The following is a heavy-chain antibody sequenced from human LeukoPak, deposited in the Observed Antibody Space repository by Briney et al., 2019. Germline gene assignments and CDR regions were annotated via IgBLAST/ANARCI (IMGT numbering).Heavy chain of an antibody. J-gene: IGHJ4*02. V-gene: IGHV3-23*01. D-gene: IGHD6-19*01. CDR3: AKDYSSSAWYVFDY. Sequence: GGSLRLSCAASGFTFSSYAMSWVRQAPGKGLEWVSGISGSGGSAYYAASVKGRFTLSRDNSKNTLYLQMNSLRAEDTAVYYCAKDYSSSAWYVFDYWGQGTLVTVSS. CDR1: GFTFSSYA. CDR2: ISGSGGSA.